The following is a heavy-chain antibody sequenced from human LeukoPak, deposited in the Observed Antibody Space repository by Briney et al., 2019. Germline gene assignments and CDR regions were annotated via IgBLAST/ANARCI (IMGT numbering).Heavy chain of an antibody. D-gene: IGHD4-11*01. Sequence: SVKVSFKASGGPLHSYAINWGRPAPGQGLGWMGGVIPIFWTANHPQKFPGRVPITTDESTSTAYMELSSLRSEDTAMYYCARAVGDYSNYYFDYWGQGTLVTVSS. CDR1: GGPLHSYA. CDR3: ARAVGDYSNYYFDY. V-gene: IGHV1-69*05. J-gene: IGHJ4*02. CDR2: VIPIFWTA.